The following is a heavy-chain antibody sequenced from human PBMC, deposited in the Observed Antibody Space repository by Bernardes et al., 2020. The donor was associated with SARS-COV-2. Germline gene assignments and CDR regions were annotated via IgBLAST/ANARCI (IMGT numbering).Heavy chain of an antibody. CDR3: AKCATVEMTDPNLYDYYGMDV. CDR2: ISHSGTT. CDR1: GGSLSGHY. J-gene: IGHJ6*02. Sequence: SETLSLTCAVYGGSLSGHYWSWIRQPPGKGLEWIGEISHSGTTSYSPSLKSRLTLSLDASKNQFSLTLRSVTAADTAVYYCAKCATVEMTDPNLYDYYGMDVWGQGTTVTVS. D-gene: IGHD2-21*01. V-gene: IGHV4-34*01.